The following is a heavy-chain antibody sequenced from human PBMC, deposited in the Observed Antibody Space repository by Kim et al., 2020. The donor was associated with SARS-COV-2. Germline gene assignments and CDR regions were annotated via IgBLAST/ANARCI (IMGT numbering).Heavy chain of an antibody. Sequence: SETLSLTCSVSGASISTYYWNWIRQSPGKGLEWIGRFFNGGSTIYNPSLRSRVTFSAEMSKNQFSLKLSSVTAADTAVYYCARRTEESAITPSFHNWLGSWGQGTLVIVSS. D-gene: IGHD2-15*01. J-gene: IGHJ5*01. CDR2: FFNGGST. CDR3: ARRTEESAITPSFHNWLGS. CDR1: GASISTYY. V-gene: IGHV4-59*13.